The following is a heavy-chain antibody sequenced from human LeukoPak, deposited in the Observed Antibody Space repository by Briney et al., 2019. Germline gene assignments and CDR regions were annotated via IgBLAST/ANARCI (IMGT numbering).Heavy chain of an antibody. CDR3: ARVTYYDILTGYYTGYYFDY. CDR2: IYYSGST. V-gene: IGHV4-59*12. J-gene: IGHJ4*02. Sequence: PSETLSLTCTVSGGSISSYYWSWIRQPPGKGLEWIGYIYYSGSTYYNPSLKSRVTISVDTSKNQFSLKLSSVTAADTAVYYCARVTYYDILTGYYTGYYFDYWGQGTLVTVSS. D-gene: IGHD3-9*01. CDR1: GGSISSYY.